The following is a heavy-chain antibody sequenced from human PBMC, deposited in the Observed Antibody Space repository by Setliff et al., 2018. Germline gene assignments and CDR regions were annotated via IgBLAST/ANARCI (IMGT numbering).Heavy chain of an antibody. CDR3: ALSDHYPFYYDY. CDR1: GGSISSGGYY. J-gene: IGHJ4*02. Sequence: SENLSLTCTVSGGSISSGGYYWSWIRQHPGKGLEWIGYISNRGSTDYNPSLKSRVTISEDTARNQFSLKLTSVTTADTAVYYCALSDHYPFYYDYWDLGTLVTVSS. D-gene: IGHD3-3*01. V-gene: IGHV4-61*08. CDR2: ISNRGST.